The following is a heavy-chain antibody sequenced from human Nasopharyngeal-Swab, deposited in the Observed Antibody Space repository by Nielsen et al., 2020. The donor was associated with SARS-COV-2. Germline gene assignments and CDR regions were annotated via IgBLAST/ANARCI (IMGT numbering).Heavy chain of an antibody. J-gene: IGHJ5*02. Sequence: SETLSLTCTVSGGSISSYYWSWIRQPPGKGLEWIGYIYYSGGTNYSPSLKSRVTISVDTSKNQFSLKLSSVTAADTAVYYCARDLGIRFLEWLPGFDPWGQGTLVTVSS. CDR2: IYYSGGT. CDR3: ARDLGIRFLEWLPGFDP. V-gene: IGHV4-59*13. D-gene: IGHD3-3*01. CDR1: GGSISSYY.